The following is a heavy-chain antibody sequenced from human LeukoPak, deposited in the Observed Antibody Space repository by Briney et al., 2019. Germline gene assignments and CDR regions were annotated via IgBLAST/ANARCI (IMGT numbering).Heavy chain of an antibody. J-gene: IGHJ4*02. Sequence: SETLSLTCAVYGGSFSDYFWSWIRQPPGKGLEWIAEINHRGTTNYNPSIKSRVTISVDKSKNQFSLKLSSVTAADTAVYYCARARIVGNFDYWGQGTLVTVSS. D-gene: IGHD1-26*01. CDR2: INHRGTT. V-gene: IGHV4-34*01. CDR1: GGSFSDYF. CDR3: ARARIVGNFDY.